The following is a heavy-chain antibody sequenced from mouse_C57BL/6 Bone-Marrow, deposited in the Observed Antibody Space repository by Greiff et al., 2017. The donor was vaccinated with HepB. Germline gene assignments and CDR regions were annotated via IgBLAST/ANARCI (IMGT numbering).Heavy chain of an antibody. CDR3: ARDQGFITTVVFDY. J-gene: IGHJ2*01. D-gene: IGHD1-1*01. CDR2: ISDGGSYT. V-gene: IGHV5-4*01. CDR1: GFTFSSYA. Sequence: EVKVVESGGGLVKPGGSLKLSCAASGFTFSSYAMSWVRQTPEKRLEWVATISDGGSYTYYPDNVKGRFTISRDNAKNNLYLQMSHLKSEDTAMYYCARDQGFITTVVFDYWGQGTTLTVSS.